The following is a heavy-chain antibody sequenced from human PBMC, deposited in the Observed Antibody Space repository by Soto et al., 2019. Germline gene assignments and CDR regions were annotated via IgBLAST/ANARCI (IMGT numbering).Heavy chain of an antibody. V-gene: IGHV3-21*01. CDR2: ISSSSSYI. Sequence: EVQLVESGGGLVKPGGSLRLSCAASGFTFSSYSMNWVRQAPGKGLEWVSSISSSSSYIYYADSVKGRFTISRDNAKNSLYLQMNSLRAEDTAVYYCARSVTNFAKKPVDHWFDPWGQGTLVTVSS. CDR3: ARSVTNFAKKPVDHWFDP. CDR1: GFTFSSYS. D-gene: IGHD4-17*01. J-gene: IGHJ5*02.